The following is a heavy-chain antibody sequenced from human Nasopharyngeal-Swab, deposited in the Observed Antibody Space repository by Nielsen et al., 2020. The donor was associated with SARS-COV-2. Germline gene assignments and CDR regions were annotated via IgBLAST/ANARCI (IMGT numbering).Heavy chain of an antibody. J-gene: IGHJ6*02. Sequence: WVRERAGNVREGDGDFYYSGSTYYNPSLKSRVTISVDTSKNQFSLKLSSVTAADTAVYYCARDLIYYYGSGSYGAPHYYYYGMDVWGQGTTVTVSS. D-gene: IGHD3-10*01. CDR2: FYYSGST. V-gene: IGHV4-31*02. CDR3: ARDLIYYYGSGSYGAPHYYYYGMDV.